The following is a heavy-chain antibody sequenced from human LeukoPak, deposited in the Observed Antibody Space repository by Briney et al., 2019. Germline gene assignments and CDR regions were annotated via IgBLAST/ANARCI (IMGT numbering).Heavy chain of an antibody. CDR3: VRARFTTFVYY. J-gene: IGHJ4*02. Sequence: GWALTLSYAPSGFTFKDFYMSLVRPAPGKGLEWVSYINHLGSQTDYADSVKGRFTISRDNAKNSLSLQMNNLSVDDTAVYYCVRARFTTFVYYWGQGTLVTVSS. V-gene: IGHV3-11*05. CDR2: INHLGSQT. D-gene: IGHD1-14*01. CDR1: GFTFKDFY.